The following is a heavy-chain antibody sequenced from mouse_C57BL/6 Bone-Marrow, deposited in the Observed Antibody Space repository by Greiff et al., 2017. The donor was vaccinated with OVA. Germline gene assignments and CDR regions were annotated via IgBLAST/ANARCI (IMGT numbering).Heavy chain of an antibody. CDR3: ARVGFDY. Sequence: EVQLQESGPELVKPGASVKISCKASGYSFTGYYMNWVKQSPEKSLEWIGEINPSTGGTTYNQKFKAKATLTVDKSSSTAYMQLKSLTSEDSAVYYCARVGFDYWGQGTTLTVSS. V-gene: IGHV1-42*01. CDR1: GYSFTGYY. D-gene: IGHD1-1*02. CDR2: INPSTGGT. J-gene: IGHJ2*01.